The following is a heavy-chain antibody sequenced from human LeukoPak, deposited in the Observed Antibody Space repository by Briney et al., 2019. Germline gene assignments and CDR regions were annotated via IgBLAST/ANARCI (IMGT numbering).Heavy chain of an antibody. Sequence: PSETLSLTCTVSGASISSSSYYWGWIRQPPGKGLEWIGNIYYSGSTYYNPSLKSRVTISIDTSKNQFSLKLSSVTAADTAVYYCARSPGYSSRQGYFDYWGQGTLVTVSS. J-gene: IGHJ4*02. CDR3: ARSPGYSSRQGYFDY. CDR1: GASISSSSYY. CDR2: IYYSGST. D-gene: IGHD6-13*01. V-gene: IGHV4-39*07.